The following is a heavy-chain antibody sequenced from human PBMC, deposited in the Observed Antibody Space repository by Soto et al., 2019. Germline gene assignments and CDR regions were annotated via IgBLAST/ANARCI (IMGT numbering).Heavy chain of an antibody. Sequence: QVQLQESGPGLVKPSETLSLTCTVSGGSISSYYWSWIRQPPGKGLEWIGYIYNSGSTNYNPSLKIRPTISIATSKNPLSLRLSSVTAADTAVYSCARHTPYCGGDCYGFDIWGQGTMVTVSS. CDR3: ARHTPYCGGDCYGFDI. V-gene: IGHV4-59*01. J-gene: IGHJ3*02. CDR2: IYNSGST. D-gene: IGHD2-21*02. CDR1: GGSISSYY.